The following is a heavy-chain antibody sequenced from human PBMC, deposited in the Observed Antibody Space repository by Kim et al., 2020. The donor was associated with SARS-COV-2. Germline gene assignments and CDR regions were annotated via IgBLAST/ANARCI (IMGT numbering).Heavy chain of an antibody. D-gene: IGHD6-13*01. CDR2: IFYSGST. J-gene: IGHJ4*01. CDR1: GGSISGNTSY. Sequence: SETLSLTCTVSGGSISGNTSYWGWIRQPPGKGLEWIGSIFYSGSTYYNPSLRSRVTISVHTSTTQFSLKLNSVTAADTAVYYCSRHVIAEHFDYWGHGTL. V-gene: IGHV4-39*01. CDR3: SRHVIAEHFDY.